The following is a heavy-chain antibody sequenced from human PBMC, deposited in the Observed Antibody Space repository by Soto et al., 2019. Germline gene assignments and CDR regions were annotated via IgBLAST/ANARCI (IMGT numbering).Heavy chain of an antibody. CDR2: ISWNSGSI. Sequence: GGSLRLSCAASGFTFDDYAMHWVRQAPGKGLEWVSGISWNSGSIGYADSVKGRFTISRDNAKNSLYLQMNSLRAEDTAVYYCAKPPLLLWFGEFYFDYWGQGTLVTVSS. J-gene: IGHJ4*02. CDR3: AKPPLLLWFGEFYFDY. D-gene: IGHD3-10*01. V-gene: IGHV3-9*01. CDR1: GFTFDDYA.